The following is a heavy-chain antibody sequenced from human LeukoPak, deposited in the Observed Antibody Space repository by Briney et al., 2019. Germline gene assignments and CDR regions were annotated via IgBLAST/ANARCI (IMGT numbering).Heavy chain of an antibody. CDR1: GFTFSSYA. CDR3: AREGAPYGGDAFDI. V-gene: IGHV3-7*01. J-gene: IGHJ3*02. CDR2: IKQDGSEK. Sequence: GRSLRLSCAASGFTFSSYAMHWVRQAPGKGLEWVANIKQDGSEKYYVDSVKGRFTISRDNAKNSLYLQMNSLRAEDTAVYYCAREGAPYGGDAFDIWGQGTMVTVSS. D-gene: IGHD4-17*01.